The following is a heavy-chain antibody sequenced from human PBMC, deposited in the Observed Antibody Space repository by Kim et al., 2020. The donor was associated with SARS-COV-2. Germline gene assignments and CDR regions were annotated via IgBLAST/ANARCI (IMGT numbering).Heavy chain of an antibody. CDR2: INPSGGST. Sequence: ASVKVSCKASGYTFTSYYMHWVRQAPGQGLEWMGIINPSGGSTSYAQKFQGRVTMTRDTSTSTVYMELSSLRSEDTAVYYCARDLVVVPASGDYVSYYYGMDVWGQGTTVTVSS. V-gene: IGHV1-46*01. D-gene: IGHD2-2*01. CDR1: GYTFTSYY. CDR3: ARDLVVVPASGDYVSYYYGMDV. J-gene: IGHJ6*02.